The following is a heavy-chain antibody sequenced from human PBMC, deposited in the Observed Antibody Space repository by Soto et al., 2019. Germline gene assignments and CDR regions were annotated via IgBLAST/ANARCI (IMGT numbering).Heavy chain of an antibody. J-gene: IGHJ6*02. CDR3: VKAPWEGSSSWYPLWDYYYGMDV. CDR1: GFTFSSYA. CDR2: ISSNGGST. V-gene: IGHV3-64D*06. D-gene: IGHD6-13*01. Sequence: PGGSLRLSCSASGFTFSSYAMHWFRQAPGKGLEYVSAISSNGGSTYYADSVKGRFTISRDNSKNTLYLQMSSLRAEDTAVYYCVKAPWEGSSSWYPLWDYYYGMDVWGQGTTVTVSS.